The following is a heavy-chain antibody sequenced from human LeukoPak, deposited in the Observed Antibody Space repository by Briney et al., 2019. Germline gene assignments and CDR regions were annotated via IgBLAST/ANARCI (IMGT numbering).Heavy chain of an antibody. J-gene: IGHJ4*02. CDR3: ARWYSHGRYFDY. D-gene: IGHD1-26*01. CDR1: GDSIRNYY. CDR2: TSDSGGHT. V-gene: IGHV4-59*01. Sequence: PSETLSLTCTVSGDSIRNYYWNWIRQPPGKGLEWIGYTSDSGGHTDYNPSLKSRVTISTDTSKNQLFLKLTSVTTADPAVYYCARWYSHGRYFDYWGQGALVTVSS.